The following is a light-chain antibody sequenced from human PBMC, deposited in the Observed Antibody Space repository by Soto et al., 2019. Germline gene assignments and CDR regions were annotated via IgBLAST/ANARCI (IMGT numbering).Light chain of an antibody. CDR2: DNT. Sequence: QSVLTQPPSVSGAPGQRVTISCTGSSSNIGAGFDVHWYQKLPGTAPKLLIFDNTNRPSGVPDRFSASKSGTSASLAISGLQAGDEADYFCQSYDNSLTTFVFGTGTKLTVL. V-gene: IGLV1-40*01. CDR3: QSYDNSLTTFV. CDR1: SSNIGAGFD. J-gene: IGLJ1*01.